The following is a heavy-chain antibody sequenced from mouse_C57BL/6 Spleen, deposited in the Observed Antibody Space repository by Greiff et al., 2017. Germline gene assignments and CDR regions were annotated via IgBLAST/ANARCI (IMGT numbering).Heavy chain of an antibody. CDR2: ISSGSSTI. CDR1: GFTFSDYG. J-gene: IGHJ2*01. D-gene: IGHD2-2*01. CDR3: AKDGYDGLDY. Sequence: EVKLVESGGGLVKPGGSLKLSCAASGFTFSDYGMHWVRQAPEQGLEWVAYISSGSSTIYYADTVKGRFTISRDNAKNTLCPQMTSVRSEDAAMYYCAKDGYDGLDYWGQGTTLTVSS. V-gene: IGHV5-17*01.